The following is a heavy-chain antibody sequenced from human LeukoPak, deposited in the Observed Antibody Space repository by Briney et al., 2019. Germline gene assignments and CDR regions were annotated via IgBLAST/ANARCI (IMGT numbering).Heavy chain of an antibody. V-gene: IGHV1-2*02. CDR1: GYTFTDYY. CDR3: ATQPGAAGARGDWFDP. Sequence: ASVKVSCKASGYTFTDYYIHWVRQARGQGLEWMGWINPNTGGTNYARKLQGGVTMTRDTSISTAYMELSSRRSDDTAVYYCATQPGAAGARGDWFDPWGQGTLVTVSS. D-gene: IGHD6-13*01. J-gene: IGHJ5*02. CDR2: INPNTGGT.